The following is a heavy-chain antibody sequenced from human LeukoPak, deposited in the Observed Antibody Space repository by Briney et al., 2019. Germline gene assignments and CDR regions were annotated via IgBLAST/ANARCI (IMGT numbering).Heavy chain of an antibody. Sequence: ASVNLSCTASGYAGTSYGISWVRRATRQGPGWRGWRSAYNGNTKNAKKHQGRVTMTTDTSTSTGYMEMRSLRSDDTAVYYCARDQAGIVVVAAGDYWGEGTLVTVSS. V-gene: IGHV1-18*01. J-gene: IGHJ4*02. D-gene: IGHD2-2*01. CDR3: ARDQAGIVVVAAGDY. CDR1: GYAGTSYG. CDR2: RSAYNGNT.